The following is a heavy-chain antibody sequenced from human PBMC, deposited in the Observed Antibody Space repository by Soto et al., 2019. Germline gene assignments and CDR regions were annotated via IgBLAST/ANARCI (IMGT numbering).Heavy chain of an antibody. J-gene: IGHJ3*01. CDR1: GFSFSADGVG. V-gene: IGHV2-5*02. CDR2: IYWDDDT. CDR3: AHAYGGTSWPNDAFDV. Sequence: QITLKESGPTLVKPTQTLTLTCIFSGFSFSADGVGVGWIRQPPGKALEWLALIYWDDDTRYSPSLKSRLTITKATAKHQVVLTLTNMDPVDTATYYCAHAYGGTSWPNDAFDVWGQGTVVTVSS. D-gene: IGHD2-2*01.